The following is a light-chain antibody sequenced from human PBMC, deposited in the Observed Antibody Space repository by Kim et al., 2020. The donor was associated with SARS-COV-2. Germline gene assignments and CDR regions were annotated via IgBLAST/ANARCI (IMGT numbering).Light chain of an antibody. V-gene: IGLV3-1*01. J-gene: IGLJ2*01. Sequence: SYELTQPPSVSVSPGQTASITCSGDKLGDKYACWYQQKPGQSPVLVIYQDSKRPSGFPERFSGSNSGNTATLTISGTQAMDEADYYCQAWDSSTASVVFGGGTQLTVL. CDR1: KLGDKY. CDR2: QDS. CDR3: QAWDSSTASVV.